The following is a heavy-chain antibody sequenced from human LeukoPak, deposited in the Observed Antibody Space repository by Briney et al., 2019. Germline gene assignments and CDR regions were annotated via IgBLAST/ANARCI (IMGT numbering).Heavy chain of an antibody. J-gene: IGHJ4*02. CDR1: GGSISSGGYY. Sequence: SETLSLTCTVSGGSISSGGYYWSWIRQPPGKGLEWIGYIYHSGSTYYNPSLKSRVTISVDRSKNQFSLKLSSVTAADTAVYYCARGDIIAVARYWGQGTLVTVSS. V-gene: IGHV4-30-2*01. CDR3: ARGDIIAVARY. D-gene: IGHD6-19*01. CDR2: IYHSGST.